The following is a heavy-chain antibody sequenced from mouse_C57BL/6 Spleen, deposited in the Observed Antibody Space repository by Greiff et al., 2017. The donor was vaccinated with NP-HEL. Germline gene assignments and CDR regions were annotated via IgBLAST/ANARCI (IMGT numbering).Heavy chain of an antibody. D-gene: IGHD1-1*01. CDR2: INPNNGGT. Sequence: VQLQQSGPELVKPGASVKISCKASGYTFTDYYMNWVKQSHGKSLEWIGDINPNNGGTSYNQKFKGKATLTVDKSSSTAYMELRSLTSEDSAVYYCALGDYYYGSSLAYWGQGTLVTVSA. CDR1: GYTFTDYY. CDR3: ALGDYYYGSSLAY. J-gene: IGHJ3*01. V-gene: IGHV1-26*01.